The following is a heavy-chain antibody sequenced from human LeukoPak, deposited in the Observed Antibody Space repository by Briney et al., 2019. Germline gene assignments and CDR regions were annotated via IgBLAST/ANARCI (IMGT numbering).Heavy chain of an antibody. V-gene: IGHV1-69*06. J-gene: IGHJ3*02. CDR2: IIPIFGTA. CDR1: GGTFSSYA. Sequence: GASVKVSCKASGGTFSSYASSWVRQAPGQGLEWMGGIIPIFGTANYAQKFQGRVTITADKSTSTAYMELSSLRSEDTAVYYCAREPSPRSYDAFDIWGQGTMVTVSS. D-gene: IGHD3-10*01. CDR3: AREPSPRSYDAFDI.